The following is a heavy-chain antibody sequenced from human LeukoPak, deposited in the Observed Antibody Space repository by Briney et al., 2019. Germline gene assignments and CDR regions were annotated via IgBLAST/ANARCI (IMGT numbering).Heavy chain of an antibody. V-gene: IGHV4-4*07. CDR2: IYTSGST. D-gene: IGHD6-13*01. Sequence: PSETLSLTCTVSGGSISSYYWSWIRQPAGKGLEWIGRIYTSGSTNYNPSLKSRVTMSVDTSKNQFSLKLSSVTAADTAVYYCARVGYSRAGVEWFDPWGQGTLVTVSS. CDR3: ARVGYSRAGVEWFDP. J-gene: IGHJ5*02. CDR1: GGSISSYY.